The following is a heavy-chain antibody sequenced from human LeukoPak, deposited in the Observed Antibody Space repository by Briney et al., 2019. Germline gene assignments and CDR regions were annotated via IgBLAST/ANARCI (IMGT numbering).Heavy chain of an antibody. J-gene: IGHJ4*02. D-gene: IGHD1-7*01. CDR2: IYYSGST. V-gene: IGHV4-39*01. CDR1: GGSISSSSYY. Sequence: SETLSLTCTVSGGSISSSSYYWGWIRQPPGEGLEWIGSIYYSGSTYYNPSLKSRVTISVDTSKNQFSLKLSSVTAADTAVYYCARRELTDDYWGQGTLVTVSS. CDR3: ARRELTDDY.